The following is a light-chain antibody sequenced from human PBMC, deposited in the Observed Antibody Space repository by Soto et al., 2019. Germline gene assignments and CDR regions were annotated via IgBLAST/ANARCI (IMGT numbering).Light chain of an antibody. CDR1: QDIRNY. CDR3: QHDDHIPPLS. J-gene: IGKJ4*01. V-gene: IGKV1-33*01. Sequence: DIQMTQSPSSLSASVGDRVTITCQASQDIRNYLNWYQQKPGKAPNRLIYDASNLRAGVPSRFSGSGSGTEFTFPISSLQPEEIATYSCQHDDHIPPLSFGGGTKVEIK. CDR2: DAS.